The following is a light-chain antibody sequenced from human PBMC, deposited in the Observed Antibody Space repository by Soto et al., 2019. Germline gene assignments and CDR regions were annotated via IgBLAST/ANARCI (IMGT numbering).Light chain of an antibody. V-gene: IGKV3-20*01. Sequence: DIVLTQSPGTLSLSPGERATLSCRASQSLTGGYLAWFQQKPGQTPRLLIYSASNRATGIPDRFSGSGSGTDFTLTISRLVPEDFVVYYCQQIGSLPITFGQGTRLEIK. J-gene: IGKJ5*01. CDR1: QSLTGGY. CDR3: QQIGSLPIT. CDR2: SAS.